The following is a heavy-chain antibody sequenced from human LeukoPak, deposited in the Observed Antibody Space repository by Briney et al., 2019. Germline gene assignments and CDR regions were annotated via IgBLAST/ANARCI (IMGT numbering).Heavy chain of an antibody. CDR2: IVVGSGNT. D-gene: IGHD1-1*01. CDR1: GFTFTSSA. CDR3: AASKELERQEYFQH. Sequence: GASVKVSCKASGFTFTSSAVQWVRQARGQRFEWIGWIVVGSGNTNYAQKFQERVTITRDMSTSTAYMELSSLRSEDTAVYYRAASKELERQEYFQHWGQGTLVTVSS. V-gene: IGHV1-58*01. J-gene: IGHJ1*01.